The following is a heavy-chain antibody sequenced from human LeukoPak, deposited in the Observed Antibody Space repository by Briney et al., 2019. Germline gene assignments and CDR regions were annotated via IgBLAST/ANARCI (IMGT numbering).Heavy chain of an antibody. V-gene: IGHV4-34*01. CDR3: ARQYRDGGFYYGYYFDY. J-gene: IGHJ4*01. Sequence: PSETLSLTCAVYGGSFSGYYWSWIRQPPGKGLEWIGEINHSGSTNYNPSLKSRVTISVDKSKNQFSLQLNSVTAADTAVYYCARQYRDGGFYYGYYFDYWGPGILVTVSS. CDR1: GGSFSGYY. D-gene: IGHD3-22*01. CDR2: INHSGST.